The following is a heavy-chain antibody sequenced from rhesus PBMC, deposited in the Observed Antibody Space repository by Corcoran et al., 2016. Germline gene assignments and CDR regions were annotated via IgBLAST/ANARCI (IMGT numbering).Heavy chain of an antibody. D-gene: IGHD2-21*01. V-gene: IGHV4-143*01. Sequence: QVQLQESGPGRVKPSETLSLTCTGSGGSISDSYYWSWTRQPPGKGLEWMGRSYGVGGSTHYTPSLKSRVTLSRDTSKNQFSLKLSSVTAADTAVYYCARAGSGIDYWGQGVLVTVSS. J-gene: IGHJ4*01. CDR3: ARAGSGIDY. CDR2: SYGVGGST. CDR1: GGSISDSYY.